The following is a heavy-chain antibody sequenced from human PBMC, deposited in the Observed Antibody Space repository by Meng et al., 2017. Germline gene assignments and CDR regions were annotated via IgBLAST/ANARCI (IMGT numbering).Heavy chain of an antibody. D-gene: IGHD3-9*01. V-gene: IGHV1-18*01. CDR2: ISAYNGNT. Sequence: MVRSEAEITKPSASVNVSCTVSGYTITSYGISLVRQAPGQGLEWMGWISAYNGNTNYAQKLQGRVTMTTDTSTSTAYMELRSLRSDDTAVYYCAIYDILTGYHRDYWGQGTLVTVSS. J-gene: IGHJ4*02. CDR3: AIYDILTGYHRDY. CDR1: GYTITSYG.